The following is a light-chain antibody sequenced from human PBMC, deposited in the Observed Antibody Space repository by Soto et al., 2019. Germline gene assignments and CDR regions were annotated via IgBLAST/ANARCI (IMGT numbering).Light chain of an antibody. Sequence: QSALTQPPSASGSPGQSVTISCTGTSSDVGGYNFVSWYQQHPGKAPKLMIYEVSKRPSGVPDRFSGSKSDNTASLTVSGLQADDEADYYCSSYAGSNNPYVFGTGTKLTVL. CDR3: SSYAGSNNPYV. J-gene: IGLJ1*01. V-gene: IGLV2-8*01. CDR2: EVS. CDR1: SSDVGGYNF.